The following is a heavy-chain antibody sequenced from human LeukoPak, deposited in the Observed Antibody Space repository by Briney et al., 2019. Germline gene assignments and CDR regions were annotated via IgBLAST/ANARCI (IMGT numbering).Heavy chain of an antibody. CDR1: GFTFDDYA. V-gene: IGHV3-9*01. CDR2: ISWNSGST. Sequence: GGSLRLSCAASGFTFDDYAMHWVRQAPGEGLEWVSGISWNSGSTGYADSVKGRFTISRDNAKNSLYLQMNSLRAEDTALYYCAKDIAPYYYYYGMDVWGQGTTVTVSS. J-gene: IGHJ6*02. CDR3: AKDIAPYYYYYGMDV.